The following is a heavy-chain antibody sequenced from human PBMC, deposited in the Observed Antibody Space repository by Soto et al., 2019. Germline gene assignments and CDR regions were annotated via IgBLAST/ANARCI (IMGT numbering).Heavy chain of an antibody. V-gene: IGHV3-49*04. D-gene: IGHD3-9*01. CDR2: IRSKAYGGTT. CDR1: GFTFGDYA. CDR3: TTSGDYDILTGYYPRGFYYYGMDV. J-gene: IGHJ6*02. Sequence: QAGGSLRLSCTASGFTFGDYAMSWVRQAPGKGLEWVGFIRSKAYGGTTEYAASVKGRFTISRDDSKSIAYLQMNSLKTEDTAVYYCTTSGDYDILTGYYPRGFYYYGMDVWGQGTTVTVSS.